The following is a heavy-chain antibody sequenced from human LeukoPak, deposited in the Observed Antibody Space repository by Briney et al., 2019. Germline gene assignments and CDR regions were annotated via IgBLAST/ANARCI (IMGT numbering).Heavy chain of an antibody. D-gene: IGHD3-22*01. CDR2: INPNSGGT. V-gene: IGHV1-2*04. Sequence: ASVKVSCKASGYTFTGYYTHWVRQAPGQGLEWMGWINPNSGGTNYAQKFQGWVTMTRDTSTSTAYMELSGLRSDDTAVYYCARRRYYDSSGYYLDYWGQGTLVTVSS. J-gene: IGHJ4*02. CDR3: ARRRYYDSSGYYLDY. CDR1: GYTFTGYY.